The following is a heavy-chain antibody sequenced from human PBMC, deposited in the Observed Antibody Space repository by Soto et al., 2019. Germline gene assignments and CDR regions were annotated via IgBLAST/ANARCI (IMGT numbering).Heavy chain of an antibody. D-gene: IGHD3-10*01. V-gene: IGHV3-21*01. CDR1: GFTFSTYS. J-gene: IGHJ3*02. CDR2: ISSSSSYI. Sequence: EVQLVESGGGLVKPGGSLRLSCAASGFTFSTYSMNWVRQAPGKGLEWVSSISSSSSYIYYADSVKGRFTISRDNAKNPLYPQNNHLRAEGTGLYYRAGGRGGDLKAFDIWGQGTMVTVSS. CDR3: AGGRGGDLKAFDI.